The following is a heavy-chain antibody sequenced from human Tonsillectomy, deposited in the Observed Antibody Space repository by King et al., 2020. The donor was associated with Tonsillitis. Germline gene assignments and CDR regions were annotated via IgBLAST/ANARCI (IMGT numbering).Heavy chain of an antibody. J-gene: IGHJ4*02. CDR1: GYTFTSYS. Sequence: LQLVQSGAEVKKPGASVKVSCKASGYTFTSYSMHWVRQAPGQGLEWMGIINPSGVSTSYAQKFQGRVTMTRDTSTSTVYMEPSSLRSEDTTVYYCARGGVGATLYYFDYWGQGTLVTVSS. CDR2: INPSGVST. CDR3: ARGGVGATLYYFDY. D-gene: IGHD1-26*01. V-gene: IGHV1-46*01.